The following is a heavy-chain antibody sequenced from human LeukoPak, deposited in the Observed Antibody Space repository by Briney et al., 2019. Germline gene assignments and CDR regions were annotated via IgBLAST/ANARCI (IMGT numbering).Heavy chain of an antibody. CDR3: ARLRPYYNWNYPYYFDY. J-gene: IGHJ4*02. D-gene: IGHD1-7*01. V-gene: IGHV4-34*01. CDR1: GGSFSGYY. Sequence: SETLSLTCAVYGGSFSGYYWSWIRQPPGKGLEWIGEINHSGSTNYNPSLKSRVTISVDTSKNQFSLKLSSVTAADTAVYYSARLRPYYNWNYPYYFDYWGQGTLVTVSS. CDR2: INHSGST.